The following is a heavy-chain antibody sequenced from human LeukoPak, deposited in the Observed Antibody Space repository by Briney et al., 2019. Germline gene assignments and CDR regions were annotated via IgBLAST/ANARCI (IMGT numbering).Heavy chain of an antibody. CDR3: ARLTRLSTSPDRYYLDY. V-gene: IGHV4-4*09. Sequence: SSETLSLTCTVSGDSISSYYWSWIRQPPRKGPELIWYIYTRGGPNYIPSLKGRVTISIDTSKNQFSLKLSSVTAADSAVYYCARLTRLSTSPDRYYLDYWGQGTLVTVSS. D-gene: IGHD6-6*01. J-gene: IGHJ4*02. CDR1: GDSISSYY. CDR2: IYTRGGP.